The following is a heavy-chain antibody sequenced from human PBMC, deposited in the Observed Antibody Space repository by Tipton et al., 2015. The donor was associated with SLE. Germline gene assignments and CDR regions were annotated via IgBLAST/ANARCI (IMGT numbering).Heavy chain of an antibody. CDR1: GFTVSSNY. D-gene: IGHD3-10*01. CDR3: AKLPSMVKGYYYYGMDV. V-gene: IGHV3-53*05. CDR2: IYSGGST. Sequence: SLRLSCAASGFTVSSNYMSWVRQAPGKGLEWVSVIYSGGSTYYADSVKGRFTISRDNSKNTLYLQMNSLRAEDTAVYYCAKLPSMVKGYYYYGMDVWGQGTTVTVSS. J-gene: IGHJ6*02.